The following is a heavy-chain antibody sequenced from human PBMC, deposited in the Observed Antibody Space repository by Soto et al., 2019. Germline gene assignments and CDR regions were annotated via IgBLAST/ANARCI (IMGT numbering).Heavy chain of an antibody. CDR1: GFTFSSYA. Sequence: GGSLRLSCAASGFTFSSYAMSWVRQAPGKGLEWVSAISGSGGSTYYADSVKGRFTISRDNSKNTLYLQMNSLRAEDTAVYYCAKVIRDIVATIQSLKKDYYYYGMDVWGQGTTVTVCS. V-gene: IGHV3-23*01. CDR3: AKVIRDIVATIQSLKKDYYYYGMDV. CDR2: ISGSGGST. J-gene: IGHJ6*02. D-gene: IGHD5-12*01.